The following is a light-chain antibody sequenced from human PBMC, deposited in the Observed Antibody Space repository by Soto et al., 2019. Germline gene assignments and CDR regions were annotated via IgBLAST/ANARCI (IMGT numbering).Light chain of an antibody. CDR3: QQYNNWPRT. Sequence: EIVMTQSPATLSVSPGERATLSCRASQSVSSNLAWYQQKPGQAPRLLIYGASTRATGIPARFSRSGSATEFTLTISSLQSEDFAVYYWQQYNNWPRTFGQGTKVEIK. V-gene: IGKV3-15*01. CDR1: QSVSSN. CDR2: GAS. J-gene: IGKJ1*01.